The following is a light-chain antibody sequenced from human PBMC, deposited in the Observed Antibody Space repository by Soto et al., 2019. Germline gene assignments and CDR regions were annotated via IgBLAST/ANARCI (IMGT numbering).Light chain of an antibody. CDR2: AAS. CDR1: QSISSY. V-gene: IGKV1-39*01. CDR3: QQSYSTPTWT. J-gene: IGKJ1*01. Sequence: DIQMTQSPSSLSASVGDRVTITCRASQSISSYLNWYQQKPGKAPKLLIYAASSLQIGVPSRFSGSGSGTDFTLTISSLQPEDFATYYCQQSYSTPTWTCGQRTKVEIK.